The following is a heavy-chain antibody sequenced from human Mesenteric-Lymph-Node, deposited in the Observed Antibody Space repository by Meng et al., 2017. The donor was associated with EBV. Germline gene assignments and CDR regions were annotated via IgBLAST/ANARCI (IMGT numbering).Heavy chain of an antibody. CDR1: GGSSFSSNW. Sequence: GQQQGCSPGLVKPSGTLSRTCAVAGGSSFSSNWWSWVRQPAGKGLEWIREVDRSGSTNYNPSLKSRVTISVNKSKNQFSLKLSAVTAADTALYNWARVKNSSGYLDYWGQGTLVTVSS. CDR2: VDRSGST. J-gene: IGHJ4*02. V-gene: IGHV4-4*02. CDR3: ARVKNSSGYLDY. D-gene: IGHD3-22*01.